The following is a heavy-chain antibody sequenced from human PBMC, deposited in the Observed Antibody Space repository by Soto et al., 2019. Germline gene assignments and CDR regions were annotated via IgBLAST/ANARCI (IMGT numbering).Heavy chain of an antibody. CDR1: GFTFSSYS. Sequence: EVQLVESGGGLVKPGGSLRLSCAASGFTFSSYSMNWVRQAPGKGLEWVSSISSSSSYIYYADSVKGRFTISRDNAKNSLYLQMNSLRAEDTAVYYCARSAHYDILTGYSYRGDYWGQGTLVTVSS. CDR2: ISSSSSYI. J-gene: IGHJ4*02. D-gene: IGHD3-9*01. CDR3: ARSAHYDILTGYSYRGDY. V-gene: IGHV3-21*01.